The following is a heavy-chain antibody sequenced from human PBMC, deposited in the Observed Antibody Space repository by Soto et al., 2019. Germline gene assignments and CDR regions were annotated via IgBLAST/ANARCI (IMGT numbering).Heavy chain of an antibody. D-gene: IGHD6-6*01. J-gene: IGHJ4*02. Sequence: EVQLVESGGTLVQPGGSLRLSCAASGFTVSSHYMHWVRRAPGKGLEWVSVIYSGGTTYYAGSVRGRFTISRDNSKNTLYLQMNRLRAEDTAVYFCARDRTISDYRSSGALGLWGQGTLVTVSS. CDR3: ARDRTISDYRSSGALGL. CDR2: IYSGGTT. V-gene: IGHV3-66*01. CDR1: GFTVSSHY.